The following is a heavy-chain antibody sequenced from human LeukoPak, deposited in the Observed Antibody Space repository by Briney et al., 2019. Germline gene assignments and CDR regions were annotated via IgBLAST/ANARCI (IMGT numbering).Heavy chain of an antibody. Sequence: GTSVKVSCKASGFTFTSSAVQWVRQARGQRLEWIGWIVVGSGNTNYAQKFQERVTITRDMSTSTAYMELSSLRSEDTAVYYCARGRRGYSGYDFDYWGQGTLVTVSS. V-gene: IGHV1-58*01. J-gene: IGHJ4*02. CDR2: IVVGSGNT. CDR1: GFTFTSSA. D-gene: IGHD5-12*01. CDR3: ARGRRGYSGYDFDY.